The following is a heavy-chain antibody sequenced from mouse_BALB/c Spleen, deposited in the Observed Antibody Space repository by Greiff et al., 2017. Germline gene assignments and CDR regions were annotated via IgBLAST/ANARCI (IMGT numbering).Heavy chain of an antibody. V-gene: IGHV5-17*02. J-gene: IGHJ1*01. Sequence: EVQVVESGGGLVQPGGSRKLSCAASGFTFSSFGMHWVRQAPEKGLEWVAYISSGSSTIYYADTVKGRFTISRDNPKNTLFLQMTSLRSEDTAMYDCARRGYGSSYEGWYFDVWGAGTTVTVSS. CDR1: GFTFSSFG. CDR3: ARRGYGSSYEGWYFDV. D-gene: IGHD1-1*01. CDR2: ISSGSSTI.